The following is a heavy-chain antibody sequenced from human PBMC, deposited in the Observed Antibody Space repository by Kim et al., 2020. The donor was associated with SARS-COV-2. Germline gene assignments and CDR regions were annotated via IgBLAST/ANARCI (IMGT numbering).Heavy chain of an antibody. V-gene: IGHV4-39*01. CDR2: IYYSGST. D-gene: IGHD3-3*01. Sequence: SETLSLTCTVSGGSISSSSYYWGWIRQPPGKGLEWIGSIYYSGSTYYNPSLKSRVTISVDTSKNQFSLKLSSVTAADTAVYYCARHRVLEWLLLSNPGWFDPWGQGTLVTVSS. J-gene: IGHJ5*02. CDR3: ARHRVLEWLLLSNPGWFDP. CDR1: GGSISSSSYY.